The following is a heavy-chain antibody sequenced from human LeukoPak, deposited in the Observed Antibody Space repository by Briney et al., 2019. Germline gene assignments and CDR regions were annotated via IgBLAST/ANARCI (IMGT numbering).Heavy chain of an antibody. CDR1: GFNFSSHA. Sequence: GESLRLSCVASGFNFSSHAMAWVRQAPGKGLEWVSAIGGRGGSTYYADSVKGRFTISRDNSKNTLYLQMNSLRAEDTALYYCARDPGVIAFHYFDFWGQGTLVTVSS. V-gene: IGHV3-23*01. CDR2: IGGRGGST. D-gene: IGHD2-21*01. CDR3: ARDPGVIAFHYFDF. J-gene: IGHJ4*02.